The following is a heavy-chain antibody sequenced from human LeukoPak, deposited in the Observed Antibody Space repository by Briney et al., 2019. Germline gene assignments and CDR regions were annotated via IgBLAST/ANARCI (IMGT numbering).Heavy chain of an antibody. V-gene: IGHV4-38-2*02. J-gene: IGHJ6*03. CDR2: IYHSGST. CDR3: ALSGKYYYYMDV. D-gene: IGHD1-26*01. CDR1: GYSISSGYY. Sequence: SETLSLTCTVSGYSISSGYYWGWIRQPPGKGLEWIGSIYHSGSTYYNPTLKSRVTISVDTSKNQFSLKLSSVTAADTAVYYCALSGKYYYYMDVWGKGTTVTVSS.